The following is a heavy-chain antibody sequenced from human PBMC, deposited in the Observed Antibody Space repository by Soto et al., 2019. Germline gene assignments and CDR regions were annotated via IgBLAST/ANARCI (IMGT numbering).Heavy chain of an antibody. CDR3: ARVPEYSYGYYYYGMDV. CDR2: TYYRSKWYT. Sequence: SQTLSLTCAISGDGVSSNSAAWNWIRQSPSRGLEWLGRTYYRSKWYTDYAVSVKSRITINPDTSKNQFSLQLNSVTPEDTAAYYCARVPEYSYGYYYYGMDVWGQGTTVTVSS. D-gene: IGHD5-18*01. CDR1: GDGVSSNSAA. J-gene: IGHJ6*02. V-gene: IGHV6-1*01.